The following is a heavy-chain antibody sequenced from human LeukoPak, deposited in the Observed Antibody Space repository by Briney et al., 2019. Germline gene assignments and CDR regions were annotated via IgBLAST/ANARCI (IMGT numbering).Heavy chain of an antibody. Sequence: GGSLRLSCAASGFTLSTLTCTGSGQAPGKGLEWVAVFSSDGRSTFYAENVQGRFTLSRDNSKNTLSLQMNSLRAEDTAVYYCAKSYYYHSGSFDYWGQGTLVTVSS. V-gene: IGHV3-30*18. CDR3: AKSYYYHSGSFDY. CDR1: GFTLSTLT. J-gene: IGHJ4*02. D-gene: IGHD3-10*01. CDR2: FSSDGRST.